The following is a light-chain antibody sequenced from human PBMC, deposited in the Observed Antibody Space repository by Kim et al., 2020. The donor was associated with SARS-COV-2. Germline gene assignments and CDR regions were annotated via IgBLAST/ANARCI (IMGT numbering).Light chain of an antibody. CDR3: QQTYSTPLT. CDR2: AAS. J-gene: IGKJ4*01. V-gene: IGKV1-39*01. Sequence: ASVGDRVSITCRASQSISSYLNWYQQKPGKVPKLLIYAASSLQSGVPSRFSGSGSGTDFTLTISSLQPEEFATYYCQQTYSTPLTFGGGTKVDIK. CDR1: QSISSY.